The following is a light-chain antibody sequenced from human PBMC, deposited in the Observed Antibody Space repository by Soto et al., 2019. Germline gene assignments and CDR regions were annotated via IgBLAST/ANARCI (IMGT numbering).Light chain of an antibody. CDR1: SSHVGTYNL. V-gene: IGLV2-23*02. CDR2: EVS. J-gene: IGLJ1*01. Sequence: QSALTQPASVSRSPGQSITISCTGTSSHVGTYNLVSWYQQYSGKAPKLMIYEVSKRPSGVSNRFSGSKSGNTASLTISGLQAEDEADYYCCSYAGTNTYVLGTGTKVTVL. CDR3: CSYAGTNTYV.